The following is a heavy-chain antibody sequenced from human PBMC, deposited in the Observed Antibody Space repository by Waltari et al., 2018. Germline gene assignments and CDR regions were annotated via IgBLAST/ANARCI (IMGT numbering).Heavy chain of an antibody. J-gene: IGHJ6*03. Sequence: QVQLQQWGAGLLKPSETLSLACAVYGGSFSVYYWSWIRQPPVKGLEWIGEINHSGSTTYNPSLKSRVTISVDTSKNQFPLKLSSVTAADTAVYYCARGRSPGAHWGSHYYYMDVWGKGTTVTVSS. V-gene: IGHV4-34*01. CDR3: ARGRSPGAHWGSHYYYMDV. CDR1: GGSFSVYY. D-gene: IGHD7-27*01. CDR2: INHSGST.